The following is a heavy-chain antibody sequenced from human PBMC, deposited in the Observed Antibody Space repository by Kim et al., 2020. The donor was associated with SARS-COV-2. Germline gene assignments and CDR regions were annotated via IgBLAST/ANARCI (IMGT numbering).Heavy chain of an antibody. CDR3: AKDRGYSYGLCDD. J-gene: IGHJ4*02. Sequence: YADPVKGRCTIYRDNPKNTLYLQMTSLRAEETAVYYCAKDRGYSYGLCDDWGQGTLVTVSS. D-gene: IGHD5-18*01. V-gene: IGHV3-23*01.